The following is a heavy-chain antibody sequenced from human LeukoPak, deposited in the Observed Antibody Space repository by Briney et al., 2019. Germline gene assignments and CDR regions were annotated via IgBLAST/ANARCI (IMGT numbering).Heavy chain of an antibody. CDR3: ARGRDITTSPAIES. CDR1: GYTFSGYY. V-gene: IGHV1-2*02. D-gene: IGHD1-20*01. CDR2: ISPKRGDT. J-gene: IGHJ4*02. Sequence: ASVKVSCKASGYTFSGYYMHCVRHAPGQGHECMGWISPKRGDTNYEQNCQGRATMTRETSISTAYMELSRLTSDDTAVYYCARGRDITTSPAIESWGEGTLVSASS.